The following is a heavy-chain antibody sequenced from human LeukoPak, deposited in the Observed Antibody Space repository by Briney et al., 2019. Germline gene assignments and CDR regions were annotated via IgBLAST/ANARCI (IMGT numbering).Heavy chain of an antibody. J-gene: IGHJ4*02. V-gene: IGHV3-21*01. D-gene: IGHD3-10*01. CDR3: PILWFGDLPPPASADY. CDR1: GFTFSTYS. Sequence: PGGSLRLSCAASGFTFSTYSLNWVRQAPGMGLEWVSSISGDSRDTHYADSVKGRFTISRDNARKSLYLQMNSLRAEDTAVYYCPILWFGDLPPPASADYWGQGTLVTVSS. CDR2: ISGDSRDT.